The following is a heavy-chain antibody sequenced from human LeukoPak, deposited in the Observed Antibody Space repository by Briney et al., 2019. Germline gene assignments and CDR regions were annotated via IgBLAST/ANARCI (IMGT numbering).Heavy chain of an antibody. J-gene: IGHJ4*02. CDR2: IYHSGST. D-gene: IGHD6-19*01. V-gene: IGHV4-38-2*02. Sequence: SETLSLTCTVSAYSISSGYYWGWIRQPPGRGLEWIGSIYHSGSTYYNPSLKSRVTISVDTSKNQFSLKPSSVTAADTAVYYCARLPGFSSGWYFIDYWGQGTLVTVSS. CDR1: AYSISSGYY. CDR3: ARLPGFSSGWYFIDY.